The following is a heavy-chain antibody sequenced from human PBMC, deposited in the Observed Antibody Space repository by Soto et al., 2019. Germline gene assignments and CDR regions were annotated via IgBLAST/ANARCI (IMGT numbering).Heavy chain of an antibody. V-gene: IGHV1-69*13. Sequence: SVKVSCKASGGTFSSYAISWVRQAPGQGLEWMGGIIPIFGTANYAQKFQGRVTITADESTSTAYMELSSLRSEDTAVYYCARLWSSSFRLASYYYGMDVWGQGTTVTVSS. CDR3: ARLWSSSFRLASYYYGMDV. CDR1: GGTFSSYA. CDR2: IIPIFGTA. D-gene: IGHD6-6*01. J-gene: IGHJ6*02.